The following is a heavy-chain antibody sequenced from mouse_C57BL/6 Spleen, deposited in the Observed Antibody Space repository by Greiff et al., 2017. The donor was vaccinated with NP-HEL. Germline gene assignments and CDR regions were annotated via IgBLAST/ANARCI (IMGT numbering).Heavy chain of an antibody. CDR3: ASRDYGSSWYFDV. CDR1: GYTFTDYN. D-gene: IGHD1-1*01. J-gene: IGHJ1*03. V-gene: IGHV1-18*01. Sequence: LVKPGASVQIPCKASGYTFTDYNMDWVKQSHGKSLEWIGDINPNNGGTIYNQKFKGKATLTVDKSSSTAYMELRSLTSEDTAVYYCASRDYGSSWYFDVWGTGTTVTVSS. CDR2: INPNNGGT.